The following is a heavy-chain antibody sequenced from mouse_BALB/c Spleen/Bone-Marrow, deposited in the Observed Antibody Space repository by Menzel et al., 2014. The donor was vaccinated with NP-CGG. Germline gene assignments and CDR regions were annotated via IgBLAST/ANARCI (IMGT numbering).Heavy chain of an antibody. CDR3: ARDGNYRYAMDY. J-gene: IGHJ4*01. Sequence: VQLQQSGDELVKPGASVKLSCMASGFTFTSYWIHWVNQRPGQGPEWIGEINPSNGRTNYNEKFKSKATLTEDKSSSTAYMQLSSLTSEDSAVYYCARDGNYRYAMDYWGQGASVTVSS. CDR1: GFTFTSYW. CDR2: INPSNGRT. D-gene: IGHD2-1*01. V-gene: IGHV1S81*02.